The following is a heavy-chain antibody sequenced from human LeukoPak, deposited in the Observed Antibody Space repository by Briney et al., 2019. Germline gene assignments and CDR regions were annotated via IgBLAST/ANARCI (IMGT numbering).Heavy chain of an antibody. CDR3: ARELQLERLAFGKEGSAFDY. CDR1: GFIVSSNY. J-gene: IGHJ4*02. V-gene: IGHV3-21*01. CDR2: ISGTSSYI. D-gene: IGHD1-1*01. Sequence: GGSLRLSCAASGFIVSSNYVSWVRQAPGKGLEWVSSISGTSSYIYYADSVKGRFTISRDNAKNSLYLQMNRLRADDTAVYYCARELQLERLAFGKEGSAFDYWGQGTLVTVSS.